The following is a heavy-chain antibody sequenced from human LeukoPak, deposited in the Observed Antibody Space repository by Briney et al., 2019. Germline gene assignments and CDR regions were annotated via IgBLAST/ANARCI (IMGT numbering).Heavy chain of an antibody. D-gene: IGHD6-13*01. CDR1: GFTFSSYA. V-gene: IGHV3-23*01. CDR2: IGSGGKT. Sequence: RGGSLRLSCVASGFTFSSYAMSWVRQAPGKGLEWVSAIGSGGKTYYADSVKGRFTISRDDSKNTVYLQVNSLRAEDTAVYNCAKEDGGSKWYLFVYWGRGTLVTVSS. J-gene: IGHJ4*02. CDR3: AKEDGGSKWYLFVY.